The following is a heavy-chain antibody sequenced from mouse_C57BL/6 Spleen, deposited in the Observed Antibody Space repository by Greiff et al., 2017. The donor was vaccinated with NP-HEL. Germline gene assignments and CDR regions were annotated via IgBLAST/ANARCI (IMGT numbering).Heavy chain of an antibody. CDR1: GYTFTDYN. J-gene: IGHJ4*01. V-gene: IGHV1-18*01. D-gene: IGHD4-1*02. CDR2: INPNNGGT. CDR3: AREGYNWGHYAMDY. Sequence: EVQLQQSGPELVKPGASVKISCKASGYTFTDYNMDWVKQSHGKSLEWIGDINPNNGGTIYNQKFKGKATLTVDKSSSTAYMELRSLTSEDTAVYYGAREGYNWGHYAMDYWGQGTTVTVSS.